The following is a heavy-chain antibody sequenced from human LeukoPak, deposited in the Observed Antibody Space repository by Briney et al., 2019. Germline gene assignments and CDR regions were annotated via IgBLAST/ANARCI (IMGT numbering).Heavy chain of an antibody. CDR1: GGTFSSYA. J-gene: IGHJ4*02. V-gene: IGHV1-69*01. Sequence: SVNVSCKASGGTFSSYAISWVRQAPGQGLEWMGGIIPIFGTANYAQKFQGRVTITADESTSTAYMELSSLRSEDTAAYYCATRKYYYDSSGYFGYYWGQGTLVTVSS. D-gene: IGHD3-22*01. CDR3: ATRKYYYDSSGYFGYY. CDR2: IIPIFGTA.